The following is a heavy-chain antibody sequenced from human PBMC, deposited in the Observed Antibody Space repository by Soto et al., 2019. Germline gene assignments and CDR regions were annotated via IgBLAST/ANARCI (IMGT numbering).Heavy chain of an antibody. CDR3: ARALSYRYDILTGYHSYDAFDI. V-gene: IGHV3-33*01. Sequence: GGSLRLSCAASGFTFSSYGMHWVRQAPGKGLEWVAVIWYDGSNKYYADSVKGRFTISRDNSKNTLYLQMNSLRAEDTAVYYCARALSYRYDILTGYHSYDAFDIWGQGTMVTVSS. CDR1: GFTFSSYG. CDR2: IWYDGSNK. J-gene: IGHJ3*02. D-gene: IGHD3-9*01.